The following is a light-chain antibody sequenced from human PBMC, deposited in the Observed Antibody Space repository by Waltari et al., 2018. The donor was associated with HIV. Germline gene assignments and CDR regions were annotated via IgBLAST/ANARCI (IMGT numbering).Light chain of an antibody. Sequence: QSALTQAASVSGSPGQSITIPCNGTSSDVGNYNLISWYQQYTGKVPKVVIFAVSKRPSGVSNRFSASKSGNTASLTISGLQPEDEADYYCCSYAGKSTYVFGSGTKVTVL. CDR1: SSDVGNYNL. J-gene: IGLJ1*01. V-gene: IGLV2-23*02. CDR3: CSYAGKSTYV. CDR2: AVS.